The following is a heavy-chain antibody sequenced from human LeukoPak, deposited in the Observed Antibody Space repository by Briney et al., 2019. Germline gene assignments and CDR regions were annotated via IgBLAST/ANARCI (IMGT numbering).Heavy chain of an antibody. J-gene: IGHJ4*02. D-gene: IGHD3-22*01. Sequence: SETLSLTCSVSRYSIRSDYYWGWIRQPPGKGLEWIASIYHSGYTYYNASLKSRVTLSVDTSKNQFSLNLRSVTAADTAVYYCARSGRDGSGYYLRYFDYWGQGSLVIVSS. CDR1: RYSIRSDYY. CDR3: ARSGRDGSGYYLRYFDY. CDR2: IYHSGYT. V-gene: IGHV4-38-2*02.